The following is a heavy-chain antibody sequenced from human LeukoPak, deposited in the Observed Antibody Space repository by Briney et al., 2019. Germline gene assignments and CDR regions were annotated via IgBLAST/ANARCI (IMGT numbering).Heavy chain of an antibody. CDR1: GFTFSSYS. Sequence: PGGSLRLSCAASGFTFSSYSMNWVRQAPGKGLEWVSYISSSSSTIYYADSVKGRFTISRDNAKNSLYLQMNSLRAEDTAVYYCARDSGEPGDYWGQGTLVTVSS. CDR2: ISSSSSTI. J-gene: IGHJ4*02. CDR3: ARDSGEPGDY. D-gene: IGHD3-10*01. V-gene: IGHV3-48*04.